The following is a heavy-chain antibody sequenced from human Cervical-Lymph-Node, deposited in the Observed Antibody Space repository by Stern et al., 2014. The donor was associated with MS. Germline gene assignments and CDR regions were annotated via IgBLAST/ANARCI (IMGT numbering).Heavy chain of an antibody. D-gene: IGHD1-26*01. CDR3: ARHQRVGATLSMYDY. Sequence: VQLVESGAEVKKPGESLKISCKGSGYTFTSYWIVWVRQMPGKGLEWMGIIYPGDSDTRYSPSFQGQVTISADKSISTAYLQWSSLKASDTAIYYCARHQRVGATLSMYDYWGQGTLVTVSA. J-gene: IGHJ4*02. CDR2: IYPGDSDT. V-gene: IGHV5-51*01. CDR1: GYTFTSYW.